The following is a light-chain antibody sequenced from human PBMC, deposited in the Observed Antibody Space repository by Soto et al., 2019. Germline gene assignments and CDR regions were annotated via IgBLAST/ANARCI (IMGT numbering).Light chain of an antibody. CDR2: DAS. CDR3: QQVNVYPST. V-gene: IGKV1-9*01. CDR1: QGISSY. Sequence: IQLTQSPSSLSASLGDRVTITWRASQGISSYLGWYQQKPGKAPNLLIYDASTLHSGVPSRFSGGGSGTDFTLTISSLQTEDFATYYCQQVNVYPSTFGGGTKVDIK. J-gene: IGKJ4*01.